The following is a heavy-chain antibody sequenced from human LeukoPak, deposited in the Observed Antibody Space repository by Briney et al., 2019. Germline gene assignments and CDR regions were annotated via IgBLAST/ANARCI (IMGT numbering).Heavy chain of an antibody. CDR1: GFTFSDYS. D-gene: IGHD3-10*01. CDR2: ISFSVNTK. V-gene: IGHV3-48*04. J-gene: IGHJ4*02. Sequence: GGSLRLSCAASGFTFSDYSMNWVRQAPGKGLEWVSYISFSVNTKYYGDSVEGRFTISRDNAKNSLYLHMDSLRAEDTAVCYCAKHGSGTQRGYFDFWGQGTLVTVSS. CDR3: AKHGSGTQRGYFDF.